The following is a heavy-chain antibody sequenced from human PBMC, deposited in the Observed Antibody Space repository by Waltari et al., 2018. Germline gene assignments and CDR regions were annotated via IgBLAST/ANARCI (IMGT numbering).Heavy chain of an antibody. CDR2: ISYDGSNK. J-gene: IGHJ4*02. D-gene: IGHD3-10*01. Sequence: QVQLVESGGGVVQPGRSLRLSCAASGFTFSSYAMHWVRTSPGKGLEWVAVISYDGSNKYYADSVKGRFTISRDNSKNTLYLQMNSLRAEDTAVYYCARDRLYYGSVYYFDYWGQGTLVTVSS. CDR3: ARDRLYYGSVYYFDY. V-gene: IGHV3-30-3*01. CDR1: GFTFSSYA.